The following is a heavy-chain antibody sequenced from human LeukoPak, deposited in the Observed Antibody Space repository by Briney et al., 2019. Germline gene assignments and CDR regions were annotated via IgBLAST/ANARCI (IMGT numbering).Heavy chain of an antibody. CDR2: IHHSGST. Sequence: SETLSLTCAVSSGSLSGYSWGWIRQAPGKGLDWIGEIHHSGSTTSNSSLKNRVTISLDKPKSQFSLILTSVTAADTAVYYCTRQSGTVTPIDYWGQGILVTVSS. CDR1: SGSLSGYS. CDR3: TRQSGTVTPIDY. V-gene: IGHV4-34*01. D-gene: IGHD4-17*01. J-gene: IGHJ4*02.